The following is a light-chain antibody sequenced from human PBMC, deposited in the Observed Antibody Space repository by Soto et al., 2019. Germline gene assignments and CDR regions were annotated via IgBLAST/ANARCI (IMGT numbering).Light chain of an antibody. CDR2: GAS. CDR3: QQYNNWWT. V-gene: IGKV3-15*01. CDR1: QSVSNN. J-gene: IGKJ1*01. Sequence: EIVMTQSPATLSVSPGERATLSCMASQSVSNNLAWYQKKPGQAPRLLLYGASTRATGIPARFSGSGSGTEFTLTISSLQSEDFAVYYCQQYNNWWTFGQGTRVEIK.